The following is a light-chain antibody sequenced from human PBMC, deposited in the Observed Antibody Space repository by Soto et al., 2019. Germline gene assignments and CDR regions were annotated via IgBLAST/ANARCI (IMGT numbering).Light chain of an antibody. CDR2: AES. CDR1: QGISDY. J-gene: IGKJ4*01. CDR3: QQFSPLT. V-gene: IGKV1-9*01. Sequence: DLQLTQSPSFLSASVGDRVTITCPASQGISDYLAWYQQKPGKAPKLLIYAESTLQSEVPSRFSGSASGTEFTLTISSLQPEDFATYYCQQFSPLTFGGGTKVEVK.